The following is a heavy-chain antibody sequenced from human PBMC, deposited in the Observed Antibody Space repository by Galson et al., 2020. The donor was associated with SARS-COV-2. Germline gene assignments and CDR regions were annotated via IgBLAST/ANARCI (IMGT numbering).Heavy chain of an antibody. J-gene: IGHJ6*02. CDR3: ARQDVGYYYGMDV. V-gene: IGHV3-33*01. CDR1: GFTFSSYG. CDR2: IWYDGSNK. Sequence: GESLKISCAASGFTFSSYGMHWVRQAPGKGLEWVAVIWYDGSNKYYADSVKGRFTISRDNSKNTLYLQMNSLRAEDTAVYYCARQDVGYYYGMDVWGQGTTVTVSS. D-gene: IGHD1-26*01.